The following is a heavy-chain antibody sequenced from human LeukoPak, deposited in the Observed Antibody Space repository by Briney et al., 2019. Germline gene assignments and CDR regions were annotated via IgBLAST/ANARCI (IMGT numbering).Heavy chain of an antibody. CDR2: ISWNSGSI. J-gene: IGHJ4*02. D-gene: IGHD3-22*01. CDR1: GFTFDDYA. V-gene: IGHV3-9*01. CDR3: AKEYLNDHYYDSSGALDY. Sequence: GGSLRLSCAASGFTFDDYAMHWVRHAPGKGLEWVSGISWNSGSIGYADSVKGRFTISRDNAKNSLYLQMNSLRAEDTALYYCAKEYLNDHYYDSSGALDYWGQGTLVTVSS.